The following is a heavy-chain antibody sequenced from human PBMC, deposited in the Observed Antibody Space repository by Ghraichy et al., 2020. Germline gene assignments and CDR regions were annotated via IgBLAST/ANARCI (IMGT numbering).Heavy chain of an antibody. V-gene: IGHV3-53*01. CDR2: IYSGGST. CDR1: GFTVSSNY. CDR3: ARQNIAAAGSFDY. D-gene: IGHD6-13*01. Sequence: GKSLNVSCAASGFTVSSNYMSWVRQAPGKGLEWVSVIYSGGSTYYADSVKGRFTISRDNSKNTLYLQMNSLRAEDTAVYYCARQNIAAAGSFDYWGQGTLVTVSS. J-gene: IGHJ4*02.